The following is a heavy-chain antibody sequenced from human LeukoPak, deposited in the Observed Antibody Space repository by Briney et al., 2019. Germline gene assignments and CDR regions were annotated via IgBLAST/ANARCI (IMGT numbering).Heavy chain of an antibody. V-gene: IGHV3-30-3*01. CDR1: GVIFNNFA. Sequence: PGRPLGLSCAPSGVIFNNFAFHWVRQAPGKGLEWVAAVSYDGSNKYYADSVRGRLTISRDNSKNTLYLQMNSLRAEDTAVYYCARAGRADGDYHYFDYWGQGTLVTVSS. J-gene: IGHJ4*02. D-gene: IGHD4-17*01. CDR3: ARAGRADGDYHYFDY. CDR2: VSYDGSNK.